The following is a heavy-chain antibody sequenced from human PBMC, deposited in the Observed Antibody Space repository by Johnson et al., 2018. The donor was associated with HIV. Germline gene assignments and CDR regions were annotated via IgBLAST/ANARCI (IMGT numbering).Heavy chain of an antibody. CDR3: ARSGGYPNAFDM. CDR1: GFTVSSNY. V-gene: IGHV3-66*01. D-gene: IGHD6-13*01. CDR2: IYSGGNT. J-gene: IGHJ3*02. Sequence: VQLVVSGGGLVQPGGSLRLSCAASGFTVSSNYMSWVRQAPGKGLEWVSVIYSGGNTYYADSVKGRFTISRDNSKNSLFLQMNSLRVEDTAVYYCARSGGYPNAFDMWGQGTLVTVPA.